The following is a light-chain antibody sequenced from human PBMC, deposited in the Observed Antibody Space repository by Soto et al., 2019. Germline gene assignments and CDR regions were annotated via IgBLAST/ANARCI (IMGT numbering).Light chain of an antibody. CDR1: QSVSSSF. V-gene: IGKV3-20*01. CDR2: GAS. Sequence: EIVLTQSPGTLSLSPGERATLSCRASQSVSSSFLAWYQQKPGQAPRLLIYGASSRATGIPDRFSGSGSGTDITLTISRLEPEDFAVYYCRQYGSSPLTLGGGTKVQIK. CDR3: RQYGSSPLT. J-gene: IGKJ4*01.